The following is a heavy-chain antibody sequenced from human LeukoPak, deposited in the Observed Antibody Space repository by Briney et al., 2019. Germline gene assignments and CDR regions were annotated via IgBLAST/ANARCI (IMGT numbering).Heavy chain of an antibody. D-gene: IGHD6-13*01. CDR1: GYTFTSYG. Sequence: GASVKVSCKASGYTFTSYGISWVRQAPGQGLEWMGWISAYNGNTNDARKFQGRVTVTTDTSTNTAYMELRSLRSDDTAVYYCARTSAYGSSWHSYWGQGTLVTVSS. J-gene: IGHJ4*02. CDR3: ARTSAYGSSWHSY. V-gene: IGHV1-18*01. CDR2: ISAYNGNT.